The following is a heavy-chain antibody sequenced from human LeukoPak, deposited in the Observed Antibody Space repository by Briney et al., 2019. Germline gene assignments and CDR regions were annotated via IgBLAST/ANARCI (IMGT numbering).Heavy chain of an antibody. CDR2: INPKNGDT. J-gene: IGHJ4*02. V-gene: IGHV1-2*02. CDR3: AREGRDRSDTAAFDY. CDR1: GYIFTGHY. Sequence: GASVKVSCKASGYIFTGHYMHWARQAPGQGFEWMGWINPKNGDTNSAQNFQGRVTMTRDTSITTVSMELSRLRRDDTAVYYCAREGRDRSDTAAFDYWGQGTLVTVST. D-gene: IGHD1-14*01.